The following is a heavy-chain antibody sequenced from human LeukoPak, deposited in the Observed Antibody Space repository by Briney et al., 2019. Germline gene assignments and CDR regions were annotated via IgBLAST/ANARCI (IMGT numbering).Heavy chain of an antibody. J-gene: IGHJ4*02. CDR2: IIPILGIA. CDR1: GGTFSSYT. V-gene: IGHV1-69*02. D-gene: IGHD1-14*01. CDR3: ARVAGPNPYYFDY. Sequence: ASVKVSCKASGGTFSSYTISWVRQAPGQGLEWMGRIIPILGIANYAQKFQGRVTITADKSTSTAYMELSSLRSEDTAVYYCARVAGPNPYYFDYWGQGTLVTVSS.